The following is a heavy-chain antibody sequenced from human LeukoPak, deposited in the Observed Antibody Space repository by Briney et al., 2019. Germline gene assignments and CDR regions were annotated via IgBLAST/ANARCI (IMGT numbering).Heavy chain of an antibody. CDR2: IIPILGIA. V-gene: IGHV1-69*04. J-gene: IGHJ5*02. Sequence: GASVKVSCKASGGTFSSYAISWVRQAPGQGLEWMGRIIPILGIANYAQKFQGRVTITADKSTSTAYIELSSLRSEDTAVYYCAREFGRNFDWLVPFDPWGQGTLVTVSS. CDR3: AREFGRNFDWLVPFDP. CDR1: GGTFSSYA. D-gene: IGHD3-9*01.